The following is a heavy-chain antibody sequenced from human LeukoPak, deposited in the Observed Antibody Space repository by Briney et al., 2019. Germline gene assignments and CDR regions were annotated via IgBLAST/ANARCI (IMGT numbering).Heavy chain of an antibody. Sequence: GGSLRLSCAASGFTFSSYGMHWVRQAPGKGLEWVAVIWYDGSNKYYADSVKGRFTISRDNSKNTLYLQMNSLRAEDTAVYYCARVNSRCSGGSCYTVPWYFDLWGRGTLVTVSS. CDR2: IWYDGSNK. J-gene: IGHJ2*01. D-gene: IGHD2-15*01. CDR1: GFTFSSYG. CDR3: ARVNSRCSGGSCYTVPWYFDL. V-gene: IGHV3-33*01.